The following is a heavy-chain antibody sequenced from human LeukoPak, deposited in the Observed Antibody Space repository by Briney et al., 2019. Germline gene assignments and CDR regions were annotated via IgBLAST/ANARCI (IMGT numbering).Heavy chain of an antibody. V-gene: IGHV3-23*01. D-gene: IGHD3-16*01. CDR3: ATSWGPDTSAFRWGRDGMDV. J-gene: IGHJ6*02. CDR2: ISKSGDHT. CDR1: GFTVSSNY. Sequence: GGSLRLSCAASGFTVSSNYMNWVRQAPGKGLEWVSAISKSGDHTYYAASAKGRFTIYRDNSKNTQYLQMNSLRAEDTAVYYCATSWGPDTSAFRWGRDGMDVWGQGTTVIVS.